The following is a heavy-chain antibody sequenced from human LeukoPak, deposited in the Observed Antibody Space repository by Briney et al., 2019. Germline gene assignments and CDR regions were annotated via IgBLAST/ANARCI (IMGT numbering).Heavy chain of an antibody. CDR2: ISYNGSNK. D-gene: IGHD2/OR15-2a*01. Sequence: HPGGSLRLSCAASGFTFSSYAMHWVRQAPGKGLEWVAVISYNGSNKYYADSVKGRFTISRDNSKNTLYLQMNSLRVEDTAIYYCAKNRGAPLWGQGTLVTVSS. CDR1: GFTFSSYA. CDR3: AKNRGAPL. J-gene: IGHJ4*02. V-gene: IGHV3-30*04.